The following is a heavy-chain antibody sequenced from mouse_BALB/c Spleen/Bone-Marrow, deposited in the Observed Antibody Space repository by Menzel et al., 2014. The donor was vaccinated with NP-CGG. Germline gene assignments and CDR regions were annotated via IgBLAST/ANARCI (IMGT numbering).Heavy chain of an antibody. D-gene: IGHD1-1*01. CDR2: IDPANGNT. Sequence: EVQLQQSGAELVKPGASVKLSCTASGFNIKDTYMHWVKQRPEQGLEWIGRIDPANGNTKYDPKFQGKATITADTSSNTAYLQLSSLTSEDTAVYYRAYGSSYDYFDYWGRGTTLTVSS. V-gene: IGHV14-3*02. CDR3: AYGSSYDYFDY. CDR1: GFNIKDTY. J-gene: IGHJ2*01.